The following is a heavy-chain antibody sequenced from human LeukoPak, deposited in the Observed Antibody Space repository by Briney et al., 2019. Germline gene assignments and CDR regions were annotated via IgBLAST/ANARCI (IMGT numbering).Heavy chain of an antibody. CDR1: GGSVNSYY. V-gene: IGHV4-4*07. CDR3: ARRAYSAAYWKHFDY. Sequence: SETLSLTCTVSGGSVNSYYLSWIRQPAGKTLEWIGRIYDGGSTYYNPSLKSRVTISVDTSKNQFSLKLNSVTAADTAVYFCARRAYSAAYWKHFDYWGQGTLVTVSS. D-gene: IGHD1-1*01. CDR2: IYDGGST. J-gene: IGHJ4*02.